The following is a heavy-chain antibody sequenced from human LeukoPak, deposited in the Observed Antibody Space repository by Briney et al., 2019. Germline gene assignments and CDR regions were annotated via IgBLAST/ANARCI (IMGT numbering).Heavy chain of an antibody. CDR3: ARHSDSAGFAR. CDR2: INPNSGGT. Sequence: ASVKVSCKASGYTFAGYYLHWVRQVPGQGLEWMGRINPNSGGTNYAPKFQDRVAMTRDTSNSTAYMELSRLRSDDTAVYYCARHSDSAGFARWGQGSLVIVSS. V-gene: IGHV1-2*06. J-gene: IGHJ4*02. CDR1: GYTFAGYY. D-gene: IGHD4-11*01.